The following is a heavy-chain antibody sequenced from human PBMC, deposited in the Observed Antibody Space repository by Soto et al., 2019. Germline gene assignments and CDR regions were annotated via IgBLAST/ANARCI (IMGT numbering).Heavy chain of an antibody. CDR2: IWYDGSNK. CDR1: GFTFSSYG. D-gene: IGHD3-3*01. J-gene: IGHJ4*02. V-gene: IGHV3-33*01. Sequence: PGGSLRLSCAASGFTFSSYGMHWVRQAPGKGLEWVAVIWYDGSNKYYADSVKGRFTISRDNSKNTPYLQMNSLRAEDTAVYYCARGSDFWSGYYSGPFDYWGQGTLVTVSS. CDR3: ARGSDFWSGYYSGPFDY.